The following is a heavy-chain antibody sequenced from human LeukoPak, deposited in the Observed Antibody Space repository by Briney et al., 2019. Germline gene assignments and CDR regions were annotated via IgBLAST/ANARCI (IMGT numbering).Heavy chain of an antibody. Sequence: PSETLSLTCAVYGGSFSGYYWSWIRQPPGKGLEWIGEINHSGSTNYNPSLKSRVTMSVDTSKNQFSLKLSSVTAADTAVYCCARYVVYGSGKFYFDYWGQGTLVTVSS. CDR2: INHSGST. CDR3: ARYVVYGSGKFYFDY. CDR1: GGSFSGYY. J-gene: IGHJ4*02. D-gene: IGHD3-10*01. V-gene: IGHV4-34*01.